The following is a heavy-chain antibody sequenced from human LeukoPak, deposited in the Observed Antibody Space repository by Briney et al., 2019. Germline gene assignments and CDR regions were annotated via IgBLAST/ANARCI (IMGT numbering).Heavy chain of an antibody. J-gene: IGHJ5*02. CDR2: ISPNSGDT. D-gene: IGHD2-2*01. Sequence: ASVKVSCKASGYTFTDYYMHWLRQAPGQGLEWMGWISPNSGDTDIAQKFQGRVTMTRDTSIATSYMEVDSLTSDDTAVYYCARESACGTTNCLAPADWLDPWGQGTLVIVSS. CDR3: ARESACGTTNCLAPADWLDP. CDR1: GYTFTDYY. V-gene: IGHV1-2*02.